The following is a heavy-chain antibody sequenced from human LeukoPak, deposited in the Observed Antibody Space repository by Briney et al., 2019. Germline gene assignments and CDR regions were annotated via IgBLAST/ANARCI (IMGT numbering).Heavy chain of an antibody. CDR3: ARGYYDFWSGYSDFGY. Sequence: PSETLSLTCTVSGGSISSYYWSWIRQPAGKGLEWIGRIYTSGSTNYNPSLKSRVTMSVDTSKNQFSLKLSSVTAADTAVYYCARGYYDFWSGYSDFGYWGQGTLVTVSS. CDR1: GGSISSYY. V-gene: IGHV4-4*07. D-gene: IGHD3-3*01. J-gene: IGHJ4*02. CDR2: IYTSGST.